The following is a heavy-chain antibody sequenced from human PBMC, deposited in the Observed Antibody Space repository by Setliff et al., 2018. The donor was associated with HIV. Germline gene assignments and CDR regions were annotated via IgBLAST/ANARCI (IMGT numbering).Heavy chain of an antibody. J-gene: IGHJ3*02. Sequence: ASVKVSCKASGYTFTSYYIHWVRQAPGQGLEWMGIINPSGGSTNYAQKFQDRVTMTRDKSTTTVYMDLRSLRSEDTAVYYCARARGRLSDFDIWGQGTMVTVSS. D-gene: IGHD3-10*01. CDR3: ARARGRLSDFDI. CDR1: GYTFTSYY. V-gene: IGHV1-46*01. CDR2: INPSGGST.